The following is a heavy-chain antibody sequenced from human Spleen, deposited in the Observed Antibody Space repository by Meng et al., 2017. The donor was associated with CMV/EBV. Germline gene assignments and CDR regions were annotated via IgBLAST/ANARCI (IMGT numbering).Heavy chain of an antibody. D-gene: IGHD4-17*01. J-gene: IGHJ5*02. CDR3: ARDRGEGNNWFDP. CDR2: VYHNGDT. Sequence: SETLSLTCTASGDSIKNINYYWGWIRQSPGKGLEWILTVYHNGDTWYNPSLKSRVTISVATSKNQFSLNLKSVTASDTAMYYCARDRGEGNNWFDPWGPGTLVTVSS. CDR1: GDSIKNINYY. V-gene: IGHV4-39*07.